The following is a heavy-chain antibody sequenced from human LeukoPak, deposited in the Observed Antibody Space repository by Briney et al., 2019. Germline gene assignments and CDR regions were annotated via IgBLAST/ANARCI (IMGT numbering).Heavy chain of an antibody. Sequence: SETLSLTCTVPGGSIRTSSYSWGWIRQPPGKGLEWIGSIYYSGSTYYNPSLKSRVTISVDTSKNQFSLRLSSVTAADTAVYYCARHKDDYDDYVWNYWGQGTLVTVSS. CDR3: ARHKDDYDDYVWNY. CDR1: GGSIRTSSYS. J-gene: IGHJ4*02. CDR2: IYYSGST. V-gene: IGHV4-39*01. D-gene: IGHD4-17*01.